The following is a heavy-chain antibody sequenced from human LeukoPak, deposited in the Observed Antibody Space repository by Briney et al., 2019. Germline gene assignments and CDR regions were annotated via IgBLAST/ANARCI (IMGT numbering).Heavy chain of an antibody. CDR2: ISYDGSNK. D-gene: IGHD2-2*01. CDR3: ASPLRGYCSSTSCYSL. J-gene: IGHJ4*02. Sequence: GGSLRLSCAASGFTFSSYGMHWVRQAPGKGLEWVAVISYDGSNKYYADSVKGRFTISRDISKNTLYLQMNSLRAEDTAVYYCASPLRGYCSSTSCYSLWGQGTLVTVSS. CDR1: GFTFSSYG. V-gene: IGHV3-30*03.